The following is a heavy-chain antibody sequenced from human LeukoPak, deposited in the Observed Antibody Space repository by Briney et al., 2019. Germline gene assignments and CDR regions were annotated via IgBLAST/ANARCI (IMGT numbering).Heavy chain of an antibody. J-gene: IGHJ4*02. V-gene: IGHV4-34*01. D-gene: IGHD1-26*01. CDR1: GGSFSGYY. CDR2: INHSGST. CDR3: ARGGGSYFSDY. Sequence: SETLSLTCAVYGGSFSGYYWSWIRQPPGKGLEWIGEINHSGSTNYNPSLKSRVTISVDTSKNQFSLKLGSVTAADTAVYYCARGGGSYFSDYWGQGTLVTVSS.